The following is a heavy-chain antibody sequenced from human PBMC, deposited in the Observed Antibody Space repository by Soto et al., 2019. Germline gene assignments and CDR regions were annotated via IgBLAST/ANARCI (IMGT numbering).Heavy chain of an antibody. CDR1: GGSISSSSYY. J-gene: IGHJ6*01. CDR2: IYYSGST. D-gene: IGHD3-9*01. V-gene: IGHV4-39*01. CDR3: ARQGPDRYASYYYGREG. Sequence: PSETLSLTCTVPGGSISSSSYYWGWIRQPPGKGLEWIGSIYYSGSTYYNPSLKSRVTISVETSKNQFSLKLSSVTAADTAVYYCARQGPDRYASYYYGREGWGQGTTVTVS.